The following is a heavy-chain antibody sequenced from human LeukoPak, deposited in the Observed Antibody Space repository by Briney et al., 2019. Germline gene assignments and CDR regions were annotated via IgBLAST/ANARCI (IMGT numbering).Heavy chain of an antibody. CDR1: GFTFSSYA. J-gene: IGHJ3*02. D-gene: IGHD1-26*01. CDR2: ISVSGVNT. Sequence: GGSLRLSCAASGFTFSSYAMSWVRQAPGKGLEWVSAISVSGVNTYYADSVKGRFTISRDNSENTLHLQMNSLRAEDTAVYYCAKHLSGSRAFDIWGQGTMVTVSS. V-gene: IGHV3-23*01. CDR3: AKHLSGSRAFDI.